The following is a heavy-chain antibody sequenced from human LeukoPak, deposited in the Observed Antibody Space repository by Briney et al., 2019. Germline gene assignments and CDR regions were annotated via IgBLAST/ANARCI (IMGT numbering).Heavy chain of an antibody. J-gene: IGHJ6*02. CDR1: GGSISSYY. V-gene: IGHV4-4*07. CDR2: IYTSGST. CDR3: ARDDPYSSGWYAEDYYYGMDV. D-gene: IGHD6-19*01. Sequence: SETLSLTCSVSGGSISSYYWSWFRQPAGKGLEWIGRIYTSGSTNYNPSLKSRVTMSVDTSNNQFSPKPSSVTAEDTAVYYCARDDPYSSGWYAEDYYYGMDVWGQGTTVTVSS.